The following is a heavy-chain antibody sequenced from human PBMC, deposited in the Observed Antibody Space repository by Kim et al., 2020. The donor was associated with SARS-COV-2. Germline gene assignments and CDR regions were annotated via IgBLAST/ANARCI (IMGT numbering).Heavy chain of an antibody. J-gene: IGHJ4*02. V-gene: IGHV3-7*01. Sequence: EAVKGRFTVSRDNAKNSLFLQMSSLTVEDTAVYYCARGPGNPNGWDYYFDSWGRGTLVSVSS. D-gene: IGHD6-19*01. CDR3: ARGPGNPNGWDYYFDS.